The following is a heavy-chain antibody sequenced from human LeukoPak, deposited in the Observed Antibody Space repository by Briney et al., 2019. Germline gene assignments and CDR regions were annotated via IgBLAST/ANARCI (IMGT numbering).Heavy chain of an antibody. CDR3: VRDPGEEWLFNEAFDT. CDR1: GFTLSNAW. J-gene: IGHJ3*02. D-gene: IGHD3-3*01. Sequence: GGSLRLSCAASGFTLSNAWMNWVRQAPGKGLEWVSSISSGSSYIHYADSVKGRFTIPRDNAKNSLFLQMNSLRADDTAVYFCVRDPGEEWLFNEAFDTWGQGTMVTVSS. CDR2: ISSGSSYI. V-gene: IGHV3-21*01.